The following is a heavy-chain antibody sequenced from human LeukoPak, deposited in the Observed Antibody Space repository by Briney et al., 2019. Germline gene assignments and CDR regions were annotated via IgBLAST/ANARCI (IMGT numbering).Heavy chain of an antibody. CDR2: IRNKANNYAT. CDR1: GFTSSVSA. Sequence: PGGSLKLSCAASGFTSSVSAIYWVRQPSGKGLEWIGRIRNKANNYATAYAASVKGRFTISREDSKNTAYLQMNSLKTEDTAVYYCTYTSSSGVVYWGQGALVTVSS. J-gene: IGHJ4*02. V-gene: IGHV3-73*01. CDR3: TYTSSSGVVY. D-gene: IGHD6-6*01.